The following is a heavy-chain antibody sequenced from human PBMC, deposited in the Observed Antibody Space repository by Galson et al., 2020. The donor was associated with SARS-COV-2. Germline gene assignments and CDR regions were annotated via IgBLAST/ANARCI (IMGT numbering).Heavy chain of an antibody. V-gene: IGHV3-21*01. CDR2: ISTSSSYT. CDR1: GFPFSTYS. D-gene: IGHD5-18*01. CDR3: ARDEGIRGYNYGRLYYGLDV. Sequence: GESLKISCAASGFPFSTYSMNWVRLAPGKGLEWVLSISTSSSYTYYADSVKGRFSISRDNPRNSLYLQMNSLRAEDTAVYYCARDEGIRGYNYGRLYYGLDVWGQGTTVTVSS. J-gene: IGHJ6*02.